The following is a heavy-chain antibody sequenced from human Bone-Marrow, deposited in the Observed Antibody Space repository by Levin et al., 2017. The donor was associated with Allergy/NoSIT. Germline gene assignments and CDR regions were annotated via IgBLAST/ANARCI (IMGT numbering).Heavy chain of an antibody. Sequence: GGSLRLSCAASGFTFSNAWMSWVRQAPGKGLEWVGRIKSKTDGGTTDYAAPVKGRFTISRDDSKNTLYLQMNSLKTEDTAVYYCTGRIAVAGLTDYWGQGTLVTVSS. CDR3: TGRIAVAGLTDY. V-gene: IGHV3-15*01. CDR2: IKSKTDGGTT. CDR1: GFTFSNAW. J-gene: IGHJ4*02. D-gene: IGHD6-19*01.